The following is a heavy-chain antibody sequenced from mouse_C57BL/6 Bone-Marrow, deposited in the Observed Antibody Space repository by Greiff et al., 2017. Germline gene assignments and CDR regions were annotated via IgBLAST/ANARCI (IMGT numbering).Heavy chain of an antibody. Sequence: VQLKQSGPGLVKPSQSLSLTCSVTGYSITSGYYWNWIRQFPGNKLEWMGYISYDGSNNYNPSLKNRISITRDTSKNQFFLKLNSVTTEDTATYYCARYYYGSRVDFDVWGTGTTVTVSS. V-gene: IGHV3-6*01. J-gene: IGHJ1*03. D-gene: IGHD1-1*01. CDR3: ARYYYGSRVDFDV. CDR2: ISYDGSN. CDR1: GYSITSGYY.